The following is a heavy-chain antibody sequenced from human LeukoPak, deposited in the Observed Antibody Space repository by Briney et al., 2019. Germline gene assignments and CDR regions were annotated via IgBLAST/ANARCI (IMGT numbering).Heavy chain of an antibody. CDR1: GFTFSSYA. D-gene: IGHD5-12*01. V-gene: IGHV3-23*01. J-gene: IGHJ4*02. Sequence: PGGSLRLSCAASGFTFSSYAMSWVRQAPGKGLEWVSVISGSGGRTYYADSVKGRFTTSRDNSKNTLYVQMNSLGAEDTAVYYCAKDLLAATIDYYFDYWGQGTLVTVSS. CDR2: ISGSGGRT. CDR3: AKDLLAATIDYYFDY.